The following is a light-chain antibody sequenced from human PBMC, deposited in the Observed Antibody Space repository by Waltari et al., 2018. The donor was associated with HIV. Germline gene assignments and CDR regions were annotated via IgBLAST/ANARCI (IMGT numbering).Light chain of an antibody. CDR3: QVWDSSSDHVL. CDR2: YDN. CDR1: NIGSLS. J-gene: IGLJ2*01. V-gene: IGLV3-21*04. Sequence: SYGVSQPPSVSVAPGQTAAITCGGTNIGSLSVHWYQQRPGQAPVLVISYDNDRPSGIPERFSGSSSGNTATLTIRGVEAGDEADYYCQVWDSSSDHVLFGGGTKLTVL.